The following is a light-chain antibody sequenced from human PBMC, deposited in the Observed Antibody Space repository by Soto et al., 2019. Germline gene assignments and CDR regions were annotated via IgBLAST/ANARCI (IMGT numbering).Light chain of an antibody. CDR3: QQSTNWPHT. J-gene: IGKJ1*01. CDR1: QSIGSN. Sequence: EIVMTQSPATLSVSPGERATLSCRASQSIGSNLAWYQQKPGQAPRLLIYGAFTRATGIPARFSGSGSGTEFTLTISSLQSEDVAVYYCQQSTNWPHTFGQGTKVEIK. CDR2: GAF. V-gene: IGKV3-15*01.